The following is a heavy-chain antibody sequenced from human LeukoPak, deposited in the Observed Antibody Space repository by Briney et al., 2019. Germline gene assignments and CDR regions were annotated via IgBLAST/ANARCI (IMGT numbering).Heavy chain of an antibody. J-gene: IGHJ4*02. Sequence: GVSLRLFCAASGFTFSSYAMSWVRQAPGRGLEWVSDISGSGGNTYYADCVKGRFTISRDNSKNTLYLQMNSLRAEDTAVYYCAKVRSAVTTQPYAYFDYWGQGTLVTVSS. CDR1: GFTFSSYA. CDR3: AKVRSAVTTQPYAYFDY. D-gene: IGHD4-17*01. CDR2: ISGSGGNT. V-gene: IGHV3-23*01.